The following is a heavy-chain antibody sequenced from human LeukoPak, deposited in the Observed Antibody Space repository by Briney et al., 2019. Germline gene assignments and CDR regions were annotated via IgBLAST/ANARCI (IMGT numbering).Heavy chain of an antibody. V-gene: IGHV3-21*01. CDR3: ARDMSGYSYGSDY. D-gene: IGHD5-18*01. CDR2: ISSSSSYI. Sequence: TGGSLRLSCAASGFSFSSYEMNWVRQAPGKGLEWVSSISSSSSYIYYADSVKGRFTISRDNAKNSLYLQMNSLRAEDTAVYYCARDMSGYSYGSDYWGQGTLVTVSS. J-gene: IGHJ4*02. CDR1: GFSFSSYE.